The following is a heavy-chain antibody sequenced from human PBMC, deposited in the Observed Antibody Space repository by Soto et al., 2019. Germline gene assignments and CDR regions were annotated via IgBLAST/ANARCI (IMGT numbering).Heavy chain of an antibody. D-gene: IGHD2-2*02. J-gene: IGHJ6*02. V-gene: IGHV5-51*01. CDR2: IYPGDSDG. CDR3: AAYTTSSWSSPMDV. CDR1: ENSFRIYW. Sequence: GEFLKISCKASENSFRIYWIVWERQMPGKGLEWMGMIYPGDSDGRYSPSFQGQVTISADESSRTAYLQWSSLEASDTAMYYCAAYTTSSWSSPMDVWGQGTAVTVSS.